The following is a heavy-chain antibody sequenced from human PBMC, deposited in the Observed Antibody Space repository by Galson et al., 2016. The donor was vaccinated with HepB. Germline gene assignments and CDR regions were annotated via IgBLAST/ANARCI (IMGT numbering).Heavy chain of an antibody. J-gene: IGHJ4*02. CDR2: IIPIFGTA. V-gene: IGHV1-69*13. D-gene: IGHD3-10*01. CDR1: GGTFSSFV. Sequence: SVKVSCKASGGTFSSFVINWVRQAPGQGLEWMGGIIPIFGTANYAQKFQGRVTATADESSSTAYMELSSLRSEDTALYYCARASYYYGSGIEYWGQGTLVTVSS. CDR3: ARASYYYGSGIEY.